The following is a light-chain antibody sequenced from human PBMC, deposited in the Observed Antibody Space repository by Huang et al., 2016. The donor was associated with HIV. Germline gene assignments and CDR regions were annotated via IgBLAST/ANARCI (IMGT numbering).Light chain of an antibody. CDR1: QSITNY. J-gene: IGKJ1*01. V-gene: IGKV1-39*01. CDR2: AAS. Sequence: DIQMTQSPSSLSASVGDNVTITCRASQSITNYLNWYQQKPGTAPKVLIYAASSLQSGVPSRFSGSGSGTDFTLTISCLQPEDFATYYCQQTYNTPRTFGQGTKVEIK. CDR3: QQTYNTPRT.